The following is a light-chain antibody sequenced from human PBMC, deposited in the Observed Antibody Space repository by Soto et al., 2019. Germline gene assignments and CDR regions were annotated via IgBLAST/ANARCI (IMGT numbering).Light chain of an antibody. V-gene: IGKV1-27*01. J-gene: IGKJ1*01. Sequence: DIQMTQSPSSLSASVGDRVTITCRASQGISNYLAWYQQKPGKVPKLLFYAASTLQSGVPSRFSGSGSGTDFTLTISSLKPEDVATYYCQKYNSAPRTFGQGTKVEIK. CDR2: AAS. CDR3: QKYNSAPRT. CDR1: QGISNY.